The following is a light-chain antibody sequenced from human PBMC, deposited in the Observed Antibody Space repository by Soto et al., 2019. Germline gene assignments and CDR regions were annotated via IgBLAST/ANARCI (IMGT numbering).Light chain of an antibody. CDR1: SSDVGVYNY. J-gene: IGLJ1*01. CDR3: CSYAGSYTFV. Sequence: QSVLTQPRSVSGSPGQSVTISCTGTSSDVGVYNYVSWYQQYTGKAPKIMIYDVSKRPSGVPDRFSGSKSDNTASLTISGLQAGDGFHYYCCSYAGSYTFVFGIGPKVTVL. CDR2: DVS. V-gene: IGLV2-11*01.